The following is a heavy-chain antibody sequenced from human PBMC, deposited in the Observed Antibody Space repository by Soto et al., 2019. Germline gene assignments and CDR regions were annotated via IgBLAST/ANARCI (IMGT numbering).Heavy chain of an antibody. CDR3: AGDKSGSYSIGY. D-gene: IGHD1-26*01. Sequence: EVQLVESGGGSVQPGGSLRLSCAASGFTFSRYTMNWVRQAPGKGLEWLSYISGGGGTMFYADSVKGRVTISRDNAKNSLYLQRARLRAEDTAVYCCAGDKSGSYSIGYWGQGNLVTGSS. J-gene: IGHJ4*02. CDR2: ISGGGGTM. CDR1: GFTFSRYT. V-gene: IGHV3-48*04.